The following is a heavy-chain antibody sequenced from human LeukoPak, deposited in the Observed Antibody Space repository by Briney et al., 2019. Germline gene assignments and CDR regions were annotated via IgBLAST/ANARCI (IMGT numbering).Heavy chain of an antibody. J-gene: IGHJ4*02. Sequence: GGSLRLSCAASGFTFSSYSMNWVRQAPGKGLEWVSSISSSSSYIYYADSVKGRFTISRDNAKNSLYLQMNSLRAEDTAVYYCARLVAGEGYYFDYWGQGTLVTVSS. CDR2: ISSSSSYI. CDR1: GFTFSSYS. D-gene: IGHD6-19*01. V-gene: IGHV3-21*01. CDR3: ARLVAGEGYYFDY.